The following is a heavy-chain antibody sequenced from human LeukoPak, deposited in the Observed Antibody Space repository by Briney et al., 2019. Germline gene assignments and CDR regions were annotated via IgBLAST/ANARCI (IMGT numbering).Heavy chain of an antibody. V-gene: IGHV1-69*04. CDR1: GGTFSSYA. Sequence: SVKVSCKASGGTFSSYAISWVRQAPGQGLEWMGRIIPILGIANYAQKFQGRVTITADKSTSTAYMELSSLRSEDTAVYYCARDPRGVAAAGKDYWGQGTLVTVSS. J-gene: IGHJ4*02. CDR2: IIPILGIA. D-gene: IGHD6-13*01. CDR3: ARDPRGVAAAGKDY.